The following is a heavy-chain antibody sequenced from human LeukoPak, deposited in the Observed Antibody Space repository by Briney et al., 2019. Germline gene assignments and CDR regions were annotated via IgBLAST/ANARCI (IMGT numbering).Heavy chain of an antibody. D-gene: IGHD7-27*01. V-gene: IGHV3-33*01. CDR3: ARIEFIGNNCGQYNNYGMAV. CDR2: IWYDGSIK. J-gene: IGHJ6*02. Sequence: GGSLRLSCAAYGFTFNTYGMNWVRQAPGKGLEWVAVIWYDGSIKYYPDSVKGRFTASRHNSKDTLYLEINRLIAEDPATYYCARIEFIGNNCGQYNNYGMAVWGQGTRAT. CDR1: GFTFNTYG.